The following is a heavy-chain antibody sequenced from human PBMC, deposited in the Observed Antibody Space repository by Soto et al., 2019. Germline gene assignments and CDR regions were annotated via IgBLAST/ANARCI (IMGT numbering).Heavy chain of an antibody. CDR3: ARGGGLADCAGYCPPDY. J-gene: IGHJ4*02. V-gene: IGHV4-30-2*01. CDR2: FLYTGTT. Sequence: QLQLQESGSGLLEPSQTLSLTCVVSGDSISSSGYSWNWIRQAPGRGLEWIGFFLYTGTTSYAPSLKSRVTISADKSKNQVSLQLTSVTAADTAVYYCARGGGLADCAGYCPPDYWGQGTLVTVSS. D-gene: IGHD2-21*02. CDR1: GDSISSSGYS.